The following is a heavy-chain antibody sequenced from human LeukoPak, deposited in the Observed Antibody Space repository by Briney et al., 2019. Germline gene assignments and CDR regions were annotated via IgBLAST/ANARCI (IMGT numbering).Heavy chain of an antibody. Sequence: GGSLRLSCAASGFTFSDYWIHWVRQAPGKGLVWVSRINTDGSITDYADSVKGRFSISRDNAKNTLYLQMSSLRAEDTAVYYCARDRGPRTGFMVREAYDYWGQGTLVTVSS. V-gene: IGHV3-74*01. CDR2: INTDGSIT. D-gene: IGHD3-10*01. J-gene: IGHJ4*02. CDR3: ARDRGPRTGFMVREAYDY. CDR1: GFTFSDYW.